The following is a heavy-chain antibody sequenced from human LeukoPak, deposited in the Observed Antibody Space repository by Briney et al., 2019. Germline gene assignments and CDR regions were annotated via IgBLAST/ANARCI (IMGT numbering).Heavy chain of an antibody. V-gene: IGHV3-23*01. Sequence: GGSLRLSCAASGFTFNTHAMTWVRQAPGKGLEWVSSIGRGYDTQYADSVKGRFTISRDNSENTLFLQMNNVRAEDTAVYYCAKGALTPPPATRFFDFWGQGTLVTVSS. D-gene: IGHD2-2*01. CDR3: AKGALTPPPATRFFDF. CDR1: GFTFNTHA. CDR2: SIGRGYDT. J-gene: IGHJ4*02.